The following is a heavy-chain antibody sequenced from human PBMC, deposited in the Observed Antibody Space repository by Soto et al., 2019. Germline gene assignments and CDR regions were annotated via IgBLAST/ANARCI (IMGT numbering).Heavy chain of an antibody. V-gene: IGHV1-46*01. J-gene: IGHJ4*02. D-gene: IGHD1-26*01. CDR1: GYTFTTYY. CDR3: ARGLGDFDY. CDR2: INPSGGST. Sequence: GASVKVSCKSSGYTFTTYYMHWVRQAPGQGLEWMGIINPSGGSTDYAQRFQGRVTMTRDTSTSTVYMELSSLRSEDTAVYYCARGLGDFDYWGQGTLVTVSS.